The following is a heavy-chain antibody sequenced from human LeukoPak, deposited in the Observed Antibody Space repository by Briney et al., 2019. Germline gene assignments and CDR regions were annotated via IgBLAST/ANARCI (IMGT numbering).Heavy chain of an antibody. J-gene: IGHJ4*02. CDR1: GGSISSDTYY. Sequence: SETLSLTCTVSGGSISSDTYYWGWIRQSPGKGLEWIGSIHYSGSSYYNPSLKSRVTIFVDTSRDQFSLDLSSVTAADTALYYCARHISANTGYFDSCGQETLVTVSS. V-gene: IGHV4-39*01. CDR3: ARHISANTGYFDS. CDR2: IHYSGSS.